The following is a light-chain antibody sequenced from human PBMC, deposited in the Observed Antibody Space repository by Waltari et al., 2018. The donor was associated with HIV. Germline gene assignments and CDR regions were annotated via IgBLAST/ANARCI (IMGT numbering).Light chain of an antibody. Sequence: QLVLTQSPSASASLGASVKLTCTLSSGHSTYAIAWHQQQPEKGPRYLMKLNSDGSHSKGDGIPVRFSGSSSGAERYRTISSLQSEDEADYYCQTWGTGILVFGGGTKLTVL. CDR1: SGHSTYA. CDR3: QTWGTGILV. V-gene: IGLV4-69*01. J-gene: IGLJ3*02. CDR2: LNSDGSH.